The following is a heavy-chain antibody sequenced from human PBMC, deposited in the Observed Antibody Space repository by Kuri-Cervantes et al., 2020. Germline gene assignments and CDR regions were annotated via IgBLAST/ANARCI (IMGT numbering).Heavy chain of an antibody. V-gene: IGHV3-21*04. CDR2: ISTSSSYI. J-gene: IGHJ6*03. CDR1: GFTLSTYN. D-gene: IGHD2-21*02. CDR3: AKVAMTGPYFYYYYMDV. Sequence: GESLKISCAASGFTLSTYNMSWVRQAPGKGLEWVSSISTSSSYIFYADSVKGRFTISRDNAKKSLYLQMNSLRAEDTALYYCAKVAMTGPYFYYYYMDVWGKGTTVTVSS.